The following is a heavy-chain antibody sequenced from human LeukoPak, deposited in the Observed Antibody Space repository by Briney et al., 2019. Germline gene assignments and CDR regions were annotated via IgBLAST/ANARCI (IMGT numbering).Heavy chain of an antibody. CDR1: GFTFSSYA. Sequence: PGGSLRLSCAASGFTFSSYAMHWVRQAPGKGLEYVSAISSNGGSTYYADSVKGRFTISRDNSKNTLYLQMGSLRAEDMAVYYCARVRKSGSYYDYWSQGTLVTVSS. V-gene: IGHV3-64*02. CDR3: ARVRKSGSYYDY. CDR2: ISSNGGST. D-gene: IGHD1-26*01. J-gene: IGHJ4*02.